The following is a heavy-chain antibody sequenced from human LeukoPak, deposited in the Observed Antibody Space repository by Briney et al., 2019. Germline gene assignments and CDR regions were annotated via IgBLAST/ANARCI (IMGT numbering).Heavy chain of an antibody. J-gene: IGHJ5*02. Sequence: SETLSLTCTVSGGSISGYYLNWIRQPPGKGLEWIGYIHYSGSTNYNPSLKSRVTISVDTSKNQFSLKLSSVTAADTAVYYCASMYCGSTSCYFGWFDPWGQGTLVTVSS. D-gene: IGHD2-2*01. CDR1: GGSISGYY. CDR2: IHYSGST. V-gene: IGHV4-59*08. CDR3: ASMYCGSTSCYFGWFDP.